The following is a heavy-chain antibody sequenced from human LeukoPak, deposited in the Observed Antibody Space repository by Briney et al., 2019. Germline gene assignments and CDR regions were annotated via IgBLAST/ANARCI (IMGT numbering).Heavy chain of an antibody. CDR1: GFTFSNYW. J-gene: IGHJ3*02. CDR2: IKQDGSEK. Sequence: GGSLRLSCAASGFTFSNYWMTWVRQAPGKGLEWVANIKQDGSEKDYVDSVKGRFTISRDNAKNSLYLQMNSLRVEDTAVYYCARGYSLRGAFDIWGQGTMVTVSS. CDR3: ARGYSLRGAFDI. V-gene: IGHV3-7*01. D-gene: IGHD2-21*01.